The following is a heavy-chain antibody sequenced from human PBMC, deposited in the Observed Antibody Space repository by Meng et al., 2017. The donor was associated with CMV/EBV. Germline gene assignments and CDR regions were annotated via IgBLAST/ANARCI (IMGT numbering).Heavy chain of an antibody. CDR3: ARRGGKYESNARLGAFDI. J-gene: IGHJ3*02. CDR2: ISWNSGSI. D-gene: IGHD3-22*01. Sequence: SLKISCAASGFTFDDYAMHWVRQAPGKGLEWVSGISWNSGSIGYADSVKGRFTISRDNAKNSLYLQMNSLRAEDTAVYYCARRGGKYESNARLGAFDIWGQGTMVTVSS. CDR1: GFTFDDYA. V-gene: IGHV3-9*01.